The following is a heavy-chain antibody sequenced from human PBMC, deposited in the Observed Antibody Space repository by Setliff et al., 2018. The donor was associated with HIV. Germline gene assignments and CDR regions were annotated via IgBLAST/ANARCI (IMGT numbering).Heavy chain of an antibody. CDR3: TRDKGYAFDI. CDR1: GFTFGDYA. V-gene: IGHV3-49*04. CDR2: IRSKAYGGTT. J-gene: IGHJ3*02. Sequence: PGESLKISCTASGFTFGDYAMSWVRQAPGKGLEWVGFIRSKAYGGTTEYAASVKDRFTVSRDDSKSIAYLQINSLKTEDTAVYYCTRDKGYAFDIWGQGTMGTVSS. D-gene: IGHD5-18*01.